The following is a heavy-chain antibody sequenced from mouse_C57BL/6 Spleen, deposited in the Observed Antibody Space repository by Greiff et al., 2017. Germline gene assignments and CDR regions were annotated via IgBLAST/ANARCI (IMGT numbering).Heavy chain of an antibody. CDR3: ARGRFYGSRGYWYFDV. D-gene: IGHD1-1*01. CDR1: GYTFTDYN. CDR2: INPNNGGT. J-gene: IGHJ1*03. V-gene: IGHV1-18*01. Sequence: EVQLQQSGPELVKPGASVKIPCKASGYTFTDYNMDWVKQSHGKSLEWIGDINPNNGGTIYNQKFKGKATLTVDKSSSTAYMELRSLTSEDTAVYYCARGRFYGSRGYWYFDVWGTGTTVTVSS.